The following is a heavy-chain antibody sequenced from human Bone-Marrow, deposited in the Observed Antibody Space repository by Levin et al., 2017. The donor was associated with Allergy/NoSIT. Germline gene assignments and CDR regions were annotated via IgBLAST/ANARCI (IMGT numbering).Heavy chain of an antibody. CDR2: ISYDGSNK. Sequence: SLKISCAASGFTFSSYGMHWVRQAPGKGLEWVAVISYDGSNKYYADSVKGRFTISRDNSKNTLYLQMNSLRAEDTAVYYCAKDPGYSSGWPPVYYYYYGMDVWGQGTTVTVSS. CDR1: GFTFSSYG. J-gene: IGHJ6*02. CDR3: AKDPGYSSGWPPVYYYYYGMDV. D-gene: IGHD6-19*01. V-gene: IGHV3-30*18.